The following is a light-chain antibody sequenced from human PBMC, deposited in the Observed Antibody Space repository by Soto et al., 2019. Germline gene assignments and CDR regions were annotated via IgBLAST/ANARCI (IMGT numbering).Light chain of an antibody. Sequence: QSALTQPASVSGSPGQSITISCTGTSGDLGSYNLVSWYQHHPGKAPQLMIYEVNKRPSGVSDRFSGSKSGNTASLTISGLQSEDETDYYCCSYAGSSTPFVFGTGTKLTVL. J-gene: IGLJ1*01. CDR3: CSYAGSSTPFV. V-gene: IGLV2-23*02. CDR1: SGDLGSYNL. CDR2: EVN.